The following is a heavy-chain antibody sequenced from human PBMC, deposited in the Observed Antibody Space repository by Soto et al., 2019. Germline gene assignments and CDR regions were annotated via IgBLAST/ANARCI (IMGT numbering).Heavy chain of an antibody. CDR2: INGDGSRI. Sequence: EVQLVASGGGLVQPGGSLRLSCEATGFTFSRYWMHWVRQVPGAGLEWVSRINGDGSRITYTDSMKGRFTISRDNAKNTLYLQMNSMRDEDTAVYYCARDLENDGNYYMDVWGKGTTATVSS. CDR3: ARDLENDGNYYMDV. J-gene: IGHJ6*03. CDR1: GFTFSRYW. D-gene: IGHD3-3*01. V-gene: IGHV3-74*01.